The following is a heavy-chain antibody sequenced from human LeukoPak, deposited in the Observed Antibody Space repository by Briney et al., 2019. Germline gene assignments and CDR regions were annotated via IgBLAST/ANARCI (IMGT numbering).Heavy chain of an antibody. CDR2: INPSGGST. V-gene: IGHV1-46*01. J-gene: IGHJ4*02. Sequence: ASVKVSCKASGYTFTSYYMHWVRQAPGQGLEWMGVINPSGGSTSYAQKFQGRVTMTRHTSTSTVYMELSSLRSEDTAVYYRAVGPLSAAYYFDYWGQGTLVTVSS. D-gene: IGHD6-25*01. CDR3: AVGPLSAAYYFDY. CDR1: GYTFTSYY.